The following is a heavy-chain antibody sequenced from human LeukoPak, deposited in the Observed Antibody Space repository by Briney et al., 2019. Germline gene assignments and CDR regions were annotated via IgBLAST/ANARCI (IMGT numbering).Heavy chain of an antibody. D-gene: IGHD2-15*01. J-gene: IGHJ4*02. V-gene: IGHV3-30*02. CDR2: IRYDGSNK. CDR3: AKDHRYCSAGSRYGADY. Sequence: PGGSLRLSCAASGFSFSSYGMNWVRQAPGKGLEWVAFIRYDGSNKYYADSVKGRFTISRDDSKNTLYLQMNSLRAEDTAVYYCAKDHRYCSAGSRYGADYWGQGTLVTVSS. CDR1: GFSFSSYG.